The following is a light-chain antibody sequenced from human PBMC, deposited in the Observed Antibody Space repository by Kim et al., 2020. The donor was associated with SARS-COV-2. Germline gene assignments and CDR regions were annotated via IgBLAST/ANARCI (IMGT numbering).Light chain of an antibody. Sequence: ASVGECVTITCRASHSIINYLNWYQQKPGNAPKLLIYAASNLQGGVPSRFSGSGSGADFTLTISSLQPEDFATYYCQQSYNIPITFGPGTKVDIK. CDR2: AAS. J-gene: IGKJ3*01. CDR1: HSIINY. CDR3: QQSYNIPIT. V-gene: IGKV1-39*01.